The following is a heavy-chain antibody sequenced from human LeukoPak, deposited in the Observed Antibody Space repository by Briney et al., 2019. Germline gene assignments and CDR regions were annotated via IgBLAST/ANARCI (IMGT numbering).Heavy chain of an antibody. Sequence: GASVKVSCKASGYTFNTYGITWVRQAPGQGLEWMGWISGYNGKTKYAQKLQDRVTMTTDTSTTTAYMELRSLRSDDTAVYYCARAGAVADNWFDPWGQGTLVTVSS. V-gene: IGHV1-18*01. CDR1: GYTFNTYG. D-gene: IGHD2-15*01. CDR3: ARAGAVADNWFDP. CDR2: ISGYNGKT. J-gene: IGHJ5*02.